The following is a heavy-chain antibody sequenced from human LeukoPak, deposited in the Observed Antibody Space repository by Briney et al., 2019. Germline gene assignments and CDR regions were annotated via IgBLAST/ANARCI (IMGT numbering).Heavy chain of an antibody. CDR1: GYSFTSYW. D-gene: IGHD6-13*01. CDR2: IYPGDSDT. Sequence: GEPLKISCKGSGYSFTSYWIGWVRQTPGKGLEWMGIIYPGDSDTRYSPSFQGQVTISVDKSISTAYLQWSSLKASDSAMYYCASLVGGYSSSWYEYYFDYWGQGTLVTVSS. J-gene: IGHJ4*02. V-gene: IGHV5-51*01. CDR3: ASLVGGYSSSWYEYYFDY.